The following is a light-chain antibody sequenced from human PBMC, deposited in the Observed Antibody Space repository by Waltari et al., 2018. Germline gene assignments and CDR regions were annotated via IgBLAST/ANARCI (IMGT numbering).Light chain of an antibody. Sequence: QLVLTQSPSASAALGASVKLTCPLSRGHSSCSISWHQQQPEKGPRYGIKLNSDGGHSKGAGIPDRFSGSRSGDARYLTISSLQSEDEADYYCQTWSTGITQVFGTGTKVTVL. CDR3: QTWSTGITQV. CDR1: RGHSSCS. J-gene: IGLJ1*01. CDR2: LNSDGGH. V-gene: IGLV4-69*01.